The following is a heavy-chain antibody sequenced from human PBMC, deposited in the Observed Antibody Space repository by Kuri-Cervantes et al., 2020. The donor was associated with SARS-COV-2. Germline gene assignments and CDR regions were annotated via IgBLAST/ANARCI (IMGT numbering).Heavy chain of an antibody. CDR3: ASPSDITMVRGVIITGAFDI. CDR2: IYYSGST. D-gene: IGHD3-10*01. Sequence: SETLSLTCTVSGGSISSSSYYWGWIRQPPGKGLEWIGSIYYSGSTYYNPSLKSRVTISVDTSKNQFSLKQSSVTAADTAVYYCASPSDITMVRGVIITGAFDIWGQGTMVTVSS. V-gene: IGHV4-39*01. CDR1: GGSISSSSYY. J-gene: IGHJ3*02.